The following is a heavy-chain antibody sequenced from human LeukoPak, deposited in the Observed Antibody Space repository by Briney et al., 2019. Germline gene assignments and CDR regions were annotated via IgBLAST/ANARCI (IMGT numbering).Heavy chain of an antibody. CDR1: GYTFTDYY. CDR3: ATGEEMATKDAFDI. Sequence: ASVKVSCKVSGYTFTDYYMHWVPQAPGKGLEWMGLVYPEDGETIYAEKFQGRVTIAADTSTDTAYMELSSLRSEDTAMYYCATGEEMATKDAFDIWGQGTMVTVSS. D-gene: IGHD5-24*01. J-gene: IGHJ3*02. V-gene: IGHV1-69-2*01. CDR2: VYPEDGET.